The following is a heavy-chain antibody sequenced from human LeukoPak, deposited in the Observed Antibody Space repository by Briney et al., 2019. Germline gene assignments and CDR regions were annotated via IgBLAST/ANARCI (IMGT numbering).Heavy chain of an antibody. J-gene: IGHJ3*02. CDR1: GGTFSSYA. CDR3: ARALCSGGSCYSDDAAFDI. V-gene: IGHV1-69*13. Sequence: GASVKVSCKASGGTFSSYAISWVRQAPGQGLEWMGGIIPIFGTANYAQKFQGRVTITADESTSTAYMELSSLRSEDTAAYYCARALCSGGSCYSDDAAFDIWGQGTMVTVSS. CDR2: IIPIFGTA. D-gene: IGHD2-15*01.